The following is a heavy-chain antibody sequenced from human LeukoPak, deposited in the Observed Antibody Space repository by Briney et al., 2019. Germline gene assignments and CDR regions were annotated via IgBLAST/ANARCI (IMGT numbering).Heavy chain of an antibody. J-gene: IGHJ3*02. Sequence: ASVKVSCKASGYTFTSYAMNWVRQAPGQGLEWMGWISIYNGKINYAQKFQGSVTMTTDTSTSTAYMELRSLRSDDTAVYYCARWDYYDSRTFDIWGQGTMVTVS. D-gene: IGHD3-22*01. CDR2: ISIYNGKI. V-gene: IGHV1-18*01. CDR3: ARWDYYDSRTFDI. CDR1: GYTFTSYA.